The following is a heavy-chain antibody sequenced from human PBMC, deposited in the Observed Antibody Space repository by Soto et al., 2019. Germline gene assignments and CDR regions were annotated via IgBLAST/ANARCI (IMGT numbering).Heavy chain of an antibody. CDR2: INHSGST. J-gene: IGHJ4*02. CDR1: GGSFSGYY. CDR3: ARGFASPGGYYFDY. Sequence: SETLSLTCAVYGGSFSGYYWSWIRQPPGKGLEWIGEINHSGSTNYNPSLKSRVTISVDTSKNQFSLKLSSVTAADTAVYYCARGFASPGGYYFDYWGLGTPVTVSS. D-gene: IGHD3-10*01. V-gene: IGHV4-34*01.